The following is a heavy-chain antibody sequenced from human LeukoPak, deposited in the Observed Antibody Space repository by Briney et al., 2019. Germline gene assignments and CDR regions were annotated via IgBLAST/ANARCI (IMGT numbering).Heavy chain of an antibody. Sequence: GGSLRLSCAASGFTFSSYGMHWVRQAPGKGLEWVAFIRYDGSNKYYADSVKGRFTISRDISKNTLYLQMSSLRAEDTAVYYCAKIVVPFYYMDVWGKGTTVTISS. V-gene: IGHV3-30*02. D-gene: IGHD2-15*01. J-gene: IGHJ6*03. CDR1: GFTFSSYG. CDR2: IRYDGSNK. CDR3: AKIVVPFYYMDV.